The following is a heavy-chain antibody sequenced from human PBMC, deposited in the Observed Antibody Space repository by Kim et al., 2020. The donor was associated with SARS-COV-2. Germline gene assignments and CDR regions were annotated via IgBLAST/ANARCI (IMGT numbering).Heavy chain of an antibody. CDR1: GYTFTGYY. J-gene: IGHJ4*02. V-gene: IGHV1-2*06. CDR3: ARVKVVDFYYFDY. CDR2: INPNSGGT. D-gene: IGHD3-22*01. Sequence: ASVKVSCKASGYTFTGYYMHWVRQAPGQGLEWMGRINPNSGGTNYAQKFQGRVTMTRDTSISTAYMELSRLRSDDTAVYYCARVKVVDFYYFDYWGQGTLVTVSS.